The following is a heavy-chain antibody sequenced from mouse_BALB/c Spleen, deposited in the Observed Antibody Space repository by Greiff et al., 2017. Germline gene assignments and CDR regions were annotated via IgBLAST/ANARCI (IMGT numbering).Heavy chain of an antibody. V-gene: IGHV3-2*02. Sequence: EVQLQESGPGLVKPSQSLSLTCTVTGYSITSDYAWNWIRQFPGNKLEWMGYISYSGSTSYNPSLKSRISITRDTSKNQFFLQLNSVTTEDTATYYCAREGLRRRGFAYWGQGTLVTVSA. CDR2: ISYSGST. D-gene: IGHD2-4*01. CDR1: GYSITSDYA. CDR3: AREGLRRRGFAY. J-gene: IGHJ3*01.